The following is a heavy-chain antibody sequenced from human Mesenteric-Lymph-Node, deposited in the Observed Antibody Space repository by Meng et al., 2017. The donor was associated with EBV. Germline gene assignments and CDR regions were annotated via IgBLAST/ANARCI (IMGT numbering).Heavy chain of an antibody. CDR3: AREGSSGWYPDY. CDR2: IWYDGSHK. J-gene: IGHJ4*02. Sequence: QGQLVESGGGVVQPGRSLTLSVAASGFTFSIDGMHWVRQAPGKGLEWVAVIWYDGSHKYYADSVKGRFTISRDNSKNTLYLQMNSLRGEDTAVYYCAREGSSGWYPDYWGQGTLVTVSS. CDR1: GFTFSIDG. D-gene: IGHD6-19*01. V-gene: IGHV3-33*01.